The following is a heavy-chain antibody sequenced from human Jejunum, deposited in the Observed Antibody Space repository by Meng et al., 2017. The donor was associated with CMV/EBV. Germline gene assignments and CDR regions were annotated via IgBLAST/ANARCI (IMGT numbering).Heavy chain of an antibody. V-gene: IGHV3-53*01. D-gene: IGHD1-26*01. Sequence: ASGFTVSSDDMSWVRQAPGKGLEWVSSIYIGSSTDYADSVKGRFTISRDNPNNTLNLQMNNLRAEDTALYYCARFSIVRTTNAFDIWGQGTMVTVSS. J-gene: IGHJ3*02. CDR3: ARFSIVRTTNAFDI. CDR1: GFTVSSDD. CDR2: IYIGSST.